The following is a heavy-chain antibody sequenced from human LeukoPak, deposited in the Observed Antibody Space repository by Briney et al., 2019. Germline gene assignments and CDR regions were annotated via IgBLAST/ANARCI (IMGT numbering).Heavy chain of an antibody. V-gene: IGHV4-34*01. CDR1: GGSFSGYY. CDR2: INHSGST. J-gene: IGHJ4*02. CDR3: ARASTILEWLSSFDY. Sequence: SETLSLTCAVYGGSFSGYYWSWIRQPPGKGLERIGEINHSGSTNYNPSLKSRVTISVDTSKNQFSLKLSSVTAADTAVYYCARASTILEWLSSFDYWGQGTLVTVSS. D-gene: IGHD3-3*01.